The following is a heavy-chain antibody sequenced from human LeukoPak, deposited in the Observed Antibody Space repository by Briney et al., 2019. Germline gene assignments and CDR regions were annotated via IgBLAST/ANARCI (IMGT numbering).Heavy chain of an antibody. CDR2: ISSTSDYI. J-gene: IGHJ6*02. D-gene: IGHD6-13*01. V-gene: IGHV3-21*06. Sequence: PGGSLRLSCAASGFAFRTCTMNWVRQTPGKGLKWVSFISSTSDYIYYADSVKGRFTISRDNARNSLYLQMNSLREEDTAVYYCGGEFSSSPASMDVWGQGATVTVSS. CDR1: GFAFRTCT. CDR3: GGEFSSSPASMDV.